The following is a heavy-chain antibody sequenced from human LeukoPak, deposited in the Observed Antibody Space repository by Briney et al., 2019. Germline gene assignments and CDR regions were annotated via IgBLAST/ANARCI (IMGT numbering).Heavy chain of an antibody. CDR1: GFTFSSYW. Sequence: GSLRLSCAASGFTFSSYWMSWVRQAPGKGLEWIGSIYYSGSTYYKPSLKSRVTISLDTSKNQFSLKLSSVTAADTAVYYCARAYSPPQWSPFDYWGQGTLVTVSS. V-gene: IGHV4-4*02. D-gene: IGHD6-13*01. CDR3: ARAYSPPQWSPFDY. CDR2: IYYSGST. J-gene: IGHJ4*02.